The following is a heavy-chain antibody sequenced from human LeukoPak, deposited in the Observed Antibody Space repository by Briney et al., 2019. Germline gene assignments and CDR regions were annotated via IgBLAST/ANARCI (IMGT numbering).Heavy chain of an antibody. J-gene: IGHJ4*02. Sequence: SVKVSCKASGGTFSSYAISWVRQAPGQGLEWMGGVIPIFGTANYAQKFQGRVTITADESTSTAYMELSSLRSEDTAVYYCARASYYDSSGYYDDYCGQGTLGTVSS. D-gene: IGHD3-22*01. CDR2: VIPIFGTA. CDR1: GGTFSSYA. CDR3: ARASYYDSSGYYDDY. V-gene: IGHV1-69*01.